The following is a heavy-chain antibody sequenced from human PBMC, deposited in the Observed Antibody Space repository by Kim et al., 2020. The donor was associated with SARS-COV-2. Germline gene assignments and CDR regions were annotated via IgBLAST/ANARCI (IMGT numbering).Heavy chain of an antibody. Sequence: GGSLRLSCAASGFTFSNYAMSWVRQAPGKGLEWVSAITNSGGDTYHADSVKGRLTISRDNSKNTLYLQMNSLRSDDTAIYYCVKGSAASRPYYFDSWGQGTLVTVSS. V-gene: IGHV3-23*01. CDR1: GFTFSNYA. D-gene: IGHD2-15*01. J-gene: IGHJ4*02. CDR3: VKGSAASRPYYFDS. CDR2: ITNSGGDT.